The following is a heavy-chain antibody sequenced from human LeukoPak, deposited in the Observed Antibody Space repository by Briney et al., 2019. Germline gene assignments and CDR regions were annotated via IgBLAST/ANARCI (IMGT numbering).Heavy chain of an antibody. CDR1: GFTFSSYG. CDR2: IRYDGSNK. J-gene: IGHJ6*03. CDR3: AKDGCSSTSCRIHYYYYMDV. Sequence: GRSLRLSCAASGFTFSSYGMHWVRQAPGKGLEWVAFIRYDGSNKYYADSVKGRFTISRDNSKNTLYLQMNSLRAEDTAVYYCAKDGCSSTSCRIHYYYYMDVWGKGTTVTVSS. D-gene: IGHD2-2*01. V-gene: IGHV3-30*02.